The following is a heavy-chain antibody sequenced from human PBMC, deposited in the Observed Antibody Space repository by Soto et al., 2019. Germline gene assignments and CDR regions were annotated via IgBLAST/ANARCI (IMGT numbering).Heavy chain of an antibody. J-gene: IGHJ5*02. D-gene: IGHD4-4*01. V-gene: IGHV4-31*03. CDR1: GGSISSGGYY. Sequence: QVQLLESGPGLVKPSQTLSLTCTVSGGSISSGGYYWSWIRQHPGKGLDWIGYIYYSGSTYYNPSLKSRVTISVDTSKNQFSLKLSSVTAADTAVYYCARDNSGPLTTSWFDPWGQGTLVTVSS. CDR2: IYYSGST. CDR3: ARDNSGPLTTSWFDP.